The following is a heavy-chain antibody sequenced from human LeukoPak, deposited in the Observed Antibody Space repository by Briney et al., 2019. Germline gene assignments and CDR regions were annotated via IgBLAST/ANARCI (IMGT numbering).Heavy chain of an antibody. CDR1: GYTFTGYY. CDR3: AREARYCSSTSCSFDY. J-gene: IGHJ4*02. Sequence: ASVTVSCKASGYTFTGYYMHWVRQAPGQGLEWMGWINPNSGGTNYPQKFQGRVTMTTDTSISTAYMDLSRLVSDDTAVYYCAREARYCSSTSCSFDYWGQGTLVTVSS. CDR2: INPNSGGT. V-gene: IGHV1-2*02. D-gene: IGHD2-2*01.